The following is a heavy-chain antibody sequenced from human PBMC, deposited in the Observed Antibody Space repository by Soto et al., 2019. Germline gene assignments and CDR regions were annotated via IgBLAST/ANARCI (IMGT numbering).Heavy chain of an antibody. CDR1: GGTFSSYA. J-gene: IGHJ6*02. V-gene: IGHV1-69*13. CDR3: ARDGSSMDYYGMDV. D-gene: IGHD2-8*01. CDR2: IIPIFGTA. Sequence: SVKVSCKASGGTFSSYAISWVRQAPGQGLEWMGGIIPIFGTANYAQKFQGRVTITADESTSTAYMELGSLRSEDTAVYYCARDGSSMDYYGMDVWGQGTTVTVSS.